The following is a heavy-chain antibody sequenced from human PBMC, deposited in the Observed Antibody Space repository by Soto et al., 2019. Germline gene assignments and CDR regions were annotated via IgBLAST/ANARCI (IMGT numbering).Heavy chain of an antibody. V-gene: IGHV3-23*01. Sequence: GGSLRLSCAASGFTFSSYAMSWVRQAPGKGLEWVSAISGSGGSTYYADSVKGRFTISRDNSKNTLYLQMNSLRAEDTAVYYCAKVYGDYVYNYYYMDVWGKGTTVTVSS. CDR2: ISGSGGST. D-gene: IGHD4-17*01. CDR1: GFTFSSYA. CDR3: AKVYGDYVYNYYYMDV. J-gene: IGHJ6*03.